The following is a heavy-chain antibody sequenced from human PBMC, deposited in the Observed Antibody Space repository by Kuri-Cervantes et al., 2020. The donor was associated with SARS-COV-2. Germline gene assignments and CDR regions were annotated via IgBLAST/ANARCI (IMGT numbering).Heavy chain of an antibody. Sequence: SQTLSLTCAVSGGSISSGGYYWSWIRQHPGKGLEWIGYIYYSESTYYNPSLKSRVTISVDTSKNQFSLKLSSVTAADTAVYYCARVITDVTTVYLDYWGQGTLVTVSS. CDR2: IYYSEST. D-gene: IGHD4-11*01. J-gene: IGHJ4*02. V-gene: IGHV4-31*02. CDR1: GGSISSGGYY. CDR3: ARVITDVTTVYLDY.